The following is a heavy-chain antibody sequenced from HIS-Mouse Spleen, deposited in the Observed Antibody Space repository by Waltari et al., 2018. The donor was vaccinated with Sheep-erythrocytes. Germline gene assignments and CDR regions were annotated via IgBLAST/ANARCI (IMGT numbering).Heavy chain of an antibody. J-gene: IGHJ4*02. D-gene: IGHD3-22*01. V-gene: IGHV4-34*01. CDR2: INHSGST. Sequence: QVQLQQWGAGLLKPSETLSLTCAVYGGSFSGYYWSWIRQPPGKGLEWIGEINHSGSTHYNPSLKGGVTISVDTSKNQFSLKLSSVTAADTAVYYCARFSTYYYDSSGYWYFDYWGQGTLVTVSS. CDR3: ARFSTYYYDSSGYWYFDY. CDR1: GGSFSGYY.